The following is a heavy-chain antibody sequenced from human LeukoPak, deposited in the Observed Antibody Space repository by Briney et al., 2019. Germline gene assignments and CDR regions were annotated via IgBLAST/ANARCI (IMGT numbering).Heavy chain of an antibody. D-gene: IGHD3-3*01. Sequence: PSETLSLTCTVSGGSISSYYWSWIRQPPGKGLEWIGYIYYSGSTNYNPSLKSRVTISVDTSKNQFSLKLNSVTAADAAVYYCARGTVLRLFGEAFYFDYWGQGTLVTVSS. J-gene: IGHJ4*02. CDR3: ARGTVLRLFGEAFYFDY. V-gene: IGHV4-59*08. CDR2: IYYSGST. CDR1: GGSISSYY.